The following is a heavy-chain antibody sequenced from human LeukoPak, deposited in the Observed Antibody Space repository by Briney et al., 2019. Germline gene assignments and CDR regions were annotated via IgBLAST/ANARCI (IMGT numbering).Heavy chain of an antibody. CDR1: GFTFTTYA. J-gene: IGHJ4*02. CDR2: INYSGGST. CDR3: AKQAWWSGYFYFLPFDY. Sequence: PGGSLRLSCAASGFTFTTYAMNWVRQAPGKGLEWVSGINYSGGSTYYADSVKGRFTISRDNSKNTVYLQMNSLRDGDTAVYYCAKQAWWSGYFYFLPFDYWGQGTLVTVSS. V-gene: IGHV3-23*01. D-gene: IGHD3-3*01.